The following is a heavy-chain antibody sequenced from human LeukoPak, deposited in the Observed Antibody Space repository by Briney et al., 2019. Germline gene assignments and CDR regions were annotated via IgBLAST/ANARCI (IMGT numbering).Heavy chain of an antibody. J-gene: IGHJ5*02. CDR2: ISYDGSNK. V-gene: IGHV3-30*18. CDR3: AKSPEAYSSDSPWWFDP. D-gene: IGHD6-19*01. Sequence: GGSLRPSCAASGFTFSSYGMHWVRQAPGKGLEWVAVISYDGSNKYYADSVKGRFTISRDNSKNTLYLQMNSLRAEDTAVYYCAKSPEAYSSDSPWWFDPWGQGTLVTVSS. CDR1: GFTFSSYG.